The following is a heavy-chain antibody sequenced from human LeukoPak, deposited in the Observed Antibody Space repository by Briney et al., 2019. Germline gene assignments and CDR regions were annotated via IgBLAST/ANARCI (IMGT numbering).Heavy chain of an antibody. CDR1: GYTFTSYA. Sequence: ASVKVSCKASGYTFTSYAMNWVRQAPGQGLEWMGWINTNTRNPTYAQGFTGRFVFSLDTSVSTSYLQISSLKAEDTAVYYCARSLYGSGSYYNDYWGQGTLVTVSS. CDR2: INTNTRNP. D-gene: IGHD3-10*01. J-gene: IGHJ4*02. CDR3: ARSLYGSGSYYNDY. V-gene: IGHV7-4-1*02.